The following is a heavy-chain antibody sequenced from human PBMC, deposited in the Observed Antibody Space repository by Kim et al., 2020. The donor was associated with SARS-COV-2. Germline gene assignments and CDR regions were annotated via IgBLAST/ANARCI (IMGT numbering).Heavy chain of an antibody. CDR1: GYTFTSYA. CDR2: ISTYNGNT. D-gene: IGHD2-15*01. V-gene: IGHV1-18*01. J-gene: IGHJ3*01. Sequence: ASVKVSCKASGYTFTSYAISWVRRAPGQGLEWMAWISTYNGNTNYAQNLQDRVTVTTDTSTTTAYMELRSLTSDDTAVYYCARDLRAFSGQHPPGWSVPDVFGLWGQGTPVTVSS. CDR3: ARDLRAFSGQHPPGWSVPDVFGL.